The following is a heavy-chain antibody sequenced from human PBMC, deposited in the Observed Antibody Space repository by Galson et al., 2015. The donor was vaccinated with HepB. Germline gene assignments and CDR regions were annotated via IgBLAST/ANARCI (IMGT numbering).Heavy chain of an antibody. CDR2: ISYDGSNK. Sequence: SLRLSCAASGFTFSSYAMHWVRQAPGKGLEWVAVISYDGSNKYYADSVKGRFTISRDNSKNTLYLQMNSLRAEDTAVYYCARTYYHDGSGYYFDYWGQGTLVTVSS. J-gene: IGHJ4*02. CDR1: GFTFSSYA. V-gene: IGHV3-30*04. D-gene: IGHD3-22*01. CDR3: ARTYYHDGSGYYFDY.